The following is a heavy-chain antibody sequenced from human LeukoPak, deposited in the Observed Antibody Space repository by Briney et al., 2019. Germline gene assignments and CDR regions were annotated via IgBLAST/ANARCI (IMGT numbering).Heavy chain of an antibody. CDR1: GFSFSNYW. CDR3: ARPGDGFDY. V-gene: IGHV3-74*01. J-gene: IGHJ4*02. CDR2: VNSDGSIT. Sequence: GGSLRLSCAASGFSFSNYWIHWVRQAPGKGLVWVSRVNSDGSITTYADSVKGRFTISRDNAKNTLYLQMNSLRAEDTAVYYCARPGDGFDYWGQGTLVTVSS. D-gene: IGHD3-10*01.